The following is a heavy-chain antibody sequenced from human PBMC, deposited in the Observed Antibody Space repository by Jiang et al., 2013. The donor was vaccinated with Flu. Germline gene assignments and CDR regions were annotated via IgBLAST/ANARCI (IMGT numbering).Heavy chain of an antibody. Sequence: GPGLVKPSETLSLTCTVSGGSISSSSYYWGWIRQPPGKGLEWIGSIYYSGSTYYNPSLKSRVTISVDTSKNQFSLKLSSVTAADTAVYYCARITPDAFDIWGQGTMVTVSS. J-gene: IGHJ3*02. CDR2: IYYSGST. CDR1: GGSISSSSYY. D-gene: IGHD3-16*01. V-gene: IGHV4-39*07. CDR3: ARITPDAFDI.